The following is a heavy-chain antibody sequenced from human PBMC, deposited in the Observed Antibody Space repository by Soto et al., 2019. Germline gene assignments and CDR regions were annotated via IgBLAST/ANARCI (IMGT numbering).Heavy chain of an antibody. V-gene: IGHV3-74*01. D-gene: IGHD2-2*01. CDR1: GFTFSNSW. Sequence: LRLSCAASGFTFSNSWMHWVRQVSGKGLEWVSRINADGTSTSYADSVKGRFTISRDNAKNTLYLHVNSLRAEDTAVYYCVKVLARGVGVPRFYFDSWGQGALVTVS. CDR2: INADGTST. CDR3: VKVLARGVGVPRFYFDS. J-gene: IGHJ4*02.